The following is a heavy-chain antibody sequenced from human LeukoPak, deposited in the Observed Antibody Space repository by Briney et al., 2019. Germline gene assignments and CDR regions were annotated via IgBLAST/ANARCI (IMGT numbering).Heavy chain of an antibody. CDR1: GGSFSGYY. D-gene: IGHD5-24*01. CDR3: ARARRGDGYMGTYYFDY. CDR2: INHSGST. J-gene: IGHJ4*02. Sequence: SETLSLTCAVYGGSFSGYYWSWIRQPPGKGLEWIGEINHSGSTNYNPSLKSRVTISVDTSKNQFSLKLSSVTAADTAVYYCARARRGDGYMGTYYFDYWGQGTLVTVSS. V-gene: IGHV4-34*01.